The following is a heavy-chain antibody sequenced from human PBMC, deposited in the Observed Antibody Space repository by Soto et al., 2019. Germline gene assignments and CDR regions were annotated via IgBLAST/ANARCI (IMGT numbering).Heavy chain of an antibody. CDR1: GGPFSSYY. V-gene: IGHV4-59*01. CDR3: ARVQATVTSFDL. D-gene: IGHD4-17*01. Sequence: SETLSLTCTVSGGPFSSYYWSWIWQPPGKGLEWIGYIYYTGNTNYNPSLKSRVTMSMDTSRNQFSLKLTSVTAADTAVYYCARVQATVTSFDLWGQGILVTVSS. J-gene: IGHJ4*02. CDR2: IYYTGNT.